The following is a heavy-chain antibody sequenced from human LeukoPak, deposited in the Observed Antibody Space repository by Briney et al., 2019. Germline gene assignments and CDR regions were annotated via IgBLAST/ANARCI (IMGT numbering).Heavy chain of an antibody. V-gene: IGHV3-30*02. CDR3: AKDTVKVTTIRRVPHYMDV. J-gene: IGHJ6*03. CDR2: TRYDGSNN. Sequence: GGSLRLSCAASEFTFSRYGMHWVRQAPGKGLEWVAFTRYDGSNNYYADSVKGRFTISRDNSKNTLYLQMNSLRAEDTAVYYCAKDTVKVTTIRRVPHYMDVWGKGTTVTISS. D-gene: IGHD5-12*01. CDR1: EFTFSRYG.